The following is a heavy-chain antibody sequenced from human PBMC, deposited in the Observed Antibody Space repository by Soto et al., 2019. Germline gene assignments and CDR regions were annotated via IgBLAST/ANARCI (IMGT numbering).Heavy chain of an antibody. V-gene: IGHV4-30-4*01. CDR3: ARARGGDIDY. J-gene: IGHJ4*02. D-gene: IGHD4-17*01. CDR2: IYYSGST. Sequence: QVQLQESGPGLVKPSQTLSLTCTVSGGSISSGDYYWSWIRQPPGKGLEWIGYIYYSGSTYHNPSHKSRVTISGDTSKNSCSLKLSSVTAADTAVYYGARARGGDIDYWGQGTLVTVSS. CDR1: GGSISSGDYY.